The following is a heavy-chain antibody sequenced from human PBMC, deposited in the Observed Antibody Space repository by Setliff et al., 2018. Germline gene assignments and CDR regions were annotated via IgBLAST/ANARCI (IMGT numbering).Heavy chain of an antibody. D-gene: IGHD2-21*01. Sequence: TLSLTCVVSGGSFSGYQWSWIRQPPGKGLDWIEEINHSGSTNYSPSLKSRVSISVDKSSNQFSLKLTSVTAADTAVYYCARAQVVFAISAPVWYFEFWGRGTQVTVSS. CDR2: INHSGST. J-gene: IGHJ2*01. V-gene: IGHV4-34*01. CDR3: ARAQVVFAISAPVWYFEF. CDR1: GGSFSGYQ.